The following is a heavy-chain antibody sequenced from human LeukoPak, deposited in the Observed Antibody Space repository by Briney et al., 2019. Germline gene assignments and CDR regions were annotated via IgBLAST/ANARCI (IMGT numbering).Heavy chain of an antibody. J-gene: IGHJ4*02. D-gene: IGHD6-19*01. CDR2: ISSNGGST. CDR1: GFTFSSYS. CDR3: VKGGSSGWYGDY. V-gene: IGHV3-64D*09. Sequence: GGTLRLSCSASGFTFSSYSMHWVRQAPGKGLEYILAISSNGGSTFHADSVKGRFTISRDNSKNTLYLQMSSLRPEDTAVYFCVKGGSSGWYGDYWGQGALVTVSS.